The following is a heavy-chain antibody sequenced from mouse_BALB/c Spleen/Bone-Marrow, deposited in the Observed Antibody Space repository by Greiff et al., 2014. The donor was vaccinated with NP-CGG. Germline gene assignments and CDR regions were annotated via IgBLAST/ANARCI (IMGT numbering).Heavy chain of an antibody. D-gene: IGHD2-4*01. V-gene: IGHV1-69*02. CDR3: TRTYDYDEGGFDY. CDR1: GYTFTSYW. CDR2: IYPSDSYT. Sequence: VQLQQSGAELVRPGASVKLSCKASGYTFTSYWINWVKQRPGQGLEWIGNIYPSDSYTNYNQKFKDKATLTVDKSSSTAYMQLSSPTSEDSAVYYGTRTYDYDEGGFDYWGQGTTLTVSS. J-gene: IGHJ2*01.